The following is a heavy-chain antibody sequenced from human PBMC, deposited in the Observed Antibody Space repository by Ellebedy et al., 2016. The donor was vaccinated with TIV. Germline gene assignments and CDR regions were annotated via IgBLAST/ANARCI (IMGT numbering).Heavy chain of an antibody. D-gene: IGHD1-14*01. CDR3: AKGGFRNWFDP. CDR2: ISSDGADI. J-gene: IGHJ5*02. V-gene: IGHV3-23*01. CDR1: GFTLSSYV. Sequence: GESLKISCAASGFTLSSYVMSWVRQAAGKRLERVAAISSDGADIYYADSVKGRFTISRDTSKNTLYLHMNSLGVEDTAIYYCAKGGFRNWFDPWGQGTLVTVSS.